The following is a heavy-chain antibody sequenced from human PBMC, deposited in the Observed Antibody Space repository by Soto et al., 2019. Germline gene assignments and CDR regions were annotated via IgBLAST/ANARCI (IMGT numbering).Heavy chain of an antibody. CDR2: IDYSGTA. Sequence: PSETLSLTCTVSSGSISVTNVFWGWVRQPPGKGLEWIGNIDYSGTAYFSPSLATRVTFHVDTSKNQFSLTLYSVTAADTADYCCARITGRHLDYWGQGILVTVSS. V-gene: IGHV4-39*01. J-gene: IGHJ4*02. D-gene: IGHD1-20*01. CDR1: SGSISVTNVF. CDR3: ARITGRHLDY.